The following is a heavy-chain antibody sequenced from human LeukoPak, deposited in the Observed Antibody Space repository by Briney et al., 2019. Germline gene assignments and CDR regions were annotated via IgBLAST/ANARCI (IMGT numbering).Heavy chain of an antibody. V-gene: IGHV7-4-1*02. CDR2: INTNTGNP. CDR3: ARGEGQYYDILTGYYNWNWFGP. CDR1: GYTFTSYA. Sequence: ASVKVSCKASGYTFTSYAMNWVRQAPGQGLEWMGWINTNTGNPTYAQGFTGRFVFSLDTSVSTAYLQISSLKAEDTAVYYCARGEGQYYDILTGYYNWNWFGPWGQGTLVTVSS. D-gene: IGHD3-9*01. J-gene: IGHJ5*02.